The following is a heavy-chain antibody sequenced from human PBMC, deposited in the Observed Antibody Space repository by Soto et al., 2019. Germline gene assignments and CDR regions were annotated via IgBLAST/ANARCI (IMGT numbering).Heavy chain of an antibody. D-gene: IGHD6-19*01. CDR1: GFNFSTDT. CDR3: VREQRGDISGGYTDWFDP. Sequence: GGSLRLSCAGSGFNFSTDTMNWVRQAPGKXLEWVSSITSRGKYIYYADSVKGRFSISRDNAKNALFLQMNSLRVEDTALYYCVREQRGDISGGYTDWFDPWGKGTMVAVSS. V-gene: IGHV3-21*01. CDR2: ITSRGKYI. J-gene: IGHJ5*02.